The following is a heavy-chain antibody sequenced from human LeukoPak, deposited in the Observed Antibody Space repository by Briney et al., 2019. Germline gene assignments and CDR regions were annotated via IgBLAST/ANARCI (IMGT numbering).Heavy chain of an antibody. J-gene: IGHJ5*02. CDR3: ARGGYYGSGNDFRFDP. CDR1: GGSISSYY. V-gene: IGHV4-59*01. Sequence: SETLSLTCTVSGGSISSYYWSWIRQPPGKGLEWIGYIYYSGSTNYNPSLKSRVNISVDTSKNQFSLQLPSVTAADTAVYFCARGGYYGSGNDFRFDPWGQGTLVTVSS. D-gene: IGHD3-10*01. CDR2: IYYSGST.